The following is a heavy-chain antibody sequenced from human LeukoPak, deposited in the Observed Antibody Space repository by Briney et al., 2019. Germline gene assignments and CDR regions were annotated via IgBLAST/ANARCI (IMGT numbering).Heavy chain of an antibody. J-gene: IGHJ4*02. CDR1: GGSISSSSYY. V-gene: IGHV4-39*02. D-gene: IGHD3-9*01. CDR2: IYYSGST. CDR3: ARELRYFDWLLSDYFDY. Sequence: PSETLSLTCTVSGGSISSSSYYWGWIRQPPGKGLEWIGSIYYSGSTYYNPSLKSRVTISVDTSKNQFSLKLSSVTAADTAVYYCARELRYFDWLLSDYFDYWGQGTLVTVSS.